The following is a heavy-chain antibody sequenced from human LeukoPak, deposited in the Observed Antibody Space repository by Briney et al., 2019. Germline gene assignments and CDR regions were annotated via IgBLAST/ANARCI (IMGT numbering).Heavy chain of an antibody. V-gene: IGHV1-2*02. Sequence: ASVKVSCKASGYTFTGYYMHWVRQAPGQGLEWMGWINPNSGGTNYAQKFQGRVTMTRDTSISTHYMELSRLRSDDTAVYYCARGKVGLGKDDFDYWGQGTLVTVSS. J-gene: IGHJ4*02. CDR3: ARGKVGLGKDDFDY. D-gene: IGHD2-15*01. CDR2: INPNSGGT. CDR1: GYTFTGYY.